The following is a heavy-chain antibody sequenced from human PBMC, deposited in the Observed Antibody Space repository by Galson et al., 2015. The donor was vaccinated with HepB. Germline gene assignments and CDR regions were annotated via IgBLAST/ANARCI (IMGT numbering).Heavy chain of an antibody. Sequence: SLRLSCAASGITFRNYGMSWVRQAPGKGLEWVSSISNSGVSTFYADSVKGRFTISRDNSKNTLFVEMNSLRADDTAVYYCAILYADSDYWGQGTLVTVSS. CDR1: GITFRNYG. CDR3: AILYADSDY. D-gene: IGHD5/OR15-5a*01. CDR2: ISNSGVST. V-gene: IGHV3-23*01. J-gene: IGHJ4*02.